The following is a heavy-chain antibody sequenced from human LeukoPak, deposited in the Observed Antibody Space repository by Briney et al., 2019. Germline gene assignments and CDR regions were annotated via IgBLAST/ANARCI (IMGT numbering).Heavy chain of an antibody. CDR2: ISGSVGDT. CDR3: AKDRIAAAGTFWFDP. V-gene: IGHV3-23*01. D-gene: IGHD6-13*01. J-gene: IGHJ5*02. Sequence: GGSLRLSCAASGFTFSSYAMNWVRQAPGKGLEWVSVISGSVGDTYYTDSVKGRFTISRDNSKNTLYLQMNSLRAEDTAVYYCAKDRIAAAGTFWFDPWGQGTLVTVSS. CDR1: GFTFSSYA.